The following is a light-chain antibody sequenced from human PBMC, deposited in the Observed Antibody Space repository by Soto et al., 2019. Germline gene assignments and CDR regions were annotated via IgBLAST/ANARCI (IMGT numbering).Light chain of an antibody. V-gene: IGKV1-12*01. CDR2: HAS. CDR3: QQSDYFPVT. CDR1: EDVKSR. J-gene: IGKJ4*01. Sequence: DIQMTQSPSSVSASVGDKVTISCRASEDVKSRLAWYQQTPGKAPNLLIFHASSLQSGVPSRFSGSGSGTDFTLTSSSLEPEDVATFYCQQSDYFPVTFGGGTKVE.